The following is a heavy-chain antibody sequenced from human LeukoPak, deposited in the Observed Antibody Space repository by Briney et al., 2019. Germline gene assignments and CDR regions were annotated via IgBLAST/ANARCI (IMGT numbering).Heavy chain of an antibody. Sequence: SETLSLTCAVYGGSFSGYYWSWIRQPPGKGLEWIGEISHSGSTNYNPSLKSRVTISVDTSKNQFSLKLSSVTAADTAVYYCARHANSGSWYYFDYWGQGTLVTVSS. CDR1: GGSFSGYY. CDR2: ISHSGST. J-gene: IGHJ4*02. V-gene: IGHV4-34*01. CDR3: ARHANSGSWYYFDY. D-gene: IGHD1-26*01.